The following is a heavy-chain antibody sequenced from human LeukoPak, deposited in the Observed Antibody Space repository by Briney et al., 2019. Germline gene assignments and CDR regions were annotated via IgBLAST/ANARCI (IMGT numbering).Heavy chain of an antibody. CDR1: GGSISSGSYY. D-gene: IGHD2-2*01. J-gene: IGHJ4*02. V-gene: IGHV4-61*02. CDR2: IYTSGST. CDR3: ARAFGYCSSTSCYPFDY. Sequence: SETLSLTCTVSGGSISSGSYYWSWIRQPAGKGLEWIGRIYTSGSTNYNPSLKSRVTISVDTSKNQFSLKLSSVTAADTAVYYCARAFGYCSSTSCYPFDYWGQGTLVTVSS.